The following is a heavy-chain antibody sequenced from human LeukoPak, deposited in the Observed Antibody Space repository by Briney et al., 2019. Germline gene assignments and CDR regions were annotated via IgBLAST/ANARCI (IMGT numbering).Heavy chain of an antibody. D-gene: IGHD1-26*01. CDR1: GGSISNYY. Sequence: SETLSLTCTVSGGSISNYYWSWIRQPPGKGLHWIGYIHYSESTHYNPSLKSRLIISVDTSKNQFSLQLSSVTAADTAVYYCARHSRTYYDFDYWGQGTLVTVSS. V-gene: IGHV4-59*08. J-gene: IGHJ4*02. CDR2: IHYSEST. CDR3: ARHSRTYYDFDY.